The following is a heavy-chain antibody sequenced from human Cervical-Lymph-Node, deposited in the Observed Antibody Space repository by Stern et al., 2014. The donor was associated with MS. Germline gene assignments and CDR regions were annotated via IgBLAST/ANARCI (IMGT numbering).Heavy chain of an antibody. J-gene: IGHJ5*02. V-gene: IGHV1-58*02. CDR2: VVVFNGDV. D-gene: IGHD3-3*01. Sequence: QLVESGPEVKKPGTSVKVSCKASGITFSHSAIQWLRQAPGQTPEWIGWVVVFNGDVNYAPRFQERVTITRDMSTSTVYMELRSLRSEDTAIYYCASERYTYYDDQRPPGGFDPWGQGTLVTVSS. CDR1: GITFSHSA. CDR3: ASERYTYYDDQRPPGGFDP.